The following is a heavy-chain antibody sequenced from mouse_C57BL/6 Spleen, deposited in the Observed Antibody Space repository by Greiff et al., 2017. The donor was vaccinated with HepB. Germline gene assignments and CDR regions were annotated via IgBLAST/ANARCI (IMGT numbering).Heavy chain of an antibody. J-gene: IGHJ1*03. CDR3: ARGGGYDVRYFDV. Sequence: EVKLMESGGGLVKPGGSLKLSCAASGFTFSDYGMHWVRQAPEKGLEWVAYISSGSSTIYYADTVKGRFTISRDNAKNTLFLQMTSLRSEDTAMYYCARGGGYDVRYFDVWGTGTTVTVSS. V-gene: IGHV5-17*01. CDR1: GFTFSDYG. D-gene: IGHD2-2*01. CDR2: ISSGSSTI.